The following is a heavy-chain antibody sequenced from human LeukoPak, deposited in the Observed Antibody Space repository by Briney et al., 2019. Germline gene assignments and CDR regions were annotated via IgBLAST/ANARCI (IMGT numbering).Heavy chain of an antibody. CDR1: GGSINSGDYY. J-gene: IGHJ5*02. D-gene: IGHD2-2*01. Sequence: SETLSLTCTVSGGSINSGDYYWRWIRQPPGRGLEWIGYIYYSGSTYYNPSLKSRVTISIDTSKNQFSLKLSSVTAADTAVYYCARDNSYCTTTSCYAYNWLDPWGQGTLVTVSS. V-gene: IGHV4-30-4*01. CDR3: ARDNSYCTTTSCYAYNWLDP. CDR2: IYYSGST.